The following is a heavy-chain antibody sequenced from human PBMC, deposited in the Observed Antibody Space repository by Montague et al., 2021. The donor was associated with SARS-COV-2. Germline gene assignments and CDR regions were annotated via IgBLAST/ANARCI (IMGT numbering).Heavy chain of an antibody. CDR1: GFTFNNYA. CDR3: VRASLIKARIAVAGTTVY. J-gene: IGHJ4*02. D-gene: IGHD6-19*01. Sequence: SLRLSCAASGFTFNNYAMHWVRQAPGKGLEWVAIISYDGSNKYYADSVKGRFAISRDNSKNTLYLQRNSLRAEDTAVYYCVRASLIKARIAVAGTTVYWGQGTLVTISS. CDR2: ISYDGSNK. V-gene: IGHV3-30*09.